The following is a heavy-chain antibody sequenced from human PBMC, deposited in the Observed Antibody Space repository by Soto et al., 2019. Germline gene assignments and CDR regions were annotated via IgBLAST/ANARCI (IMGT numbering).Heavy chain of an antibody. J-gene: IGHJ3*02. V-gene: IGHV6-1*01. D-gene: IGHD6-19*01. CDR2: TYYRSKWYN. CDR1: GDSVSSNSAA. CDR3: ARDWYSSGRPHDAFDI. Sequence: SEILSLTCAISGDSVSSNSAAWNWIRQSPSRGLEWLGRTYYRSKWYNDYAVSVKSRITINPDTSKNQFSLQLNSVTPEDTAVYYCARDWYSSGRPHDAFDIWGQGTMVTVSS.